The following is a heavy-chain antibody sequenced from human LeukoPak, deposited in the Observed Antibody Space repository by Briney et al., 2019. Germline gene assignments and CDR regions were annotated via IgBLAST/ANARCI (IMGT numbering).Heavy chain of an antibody. D-gene: IGHD1-26*01. CDR1: GFTFSSYG. V-gene: IGHV3-30*02. Sequence: GGSLRLSCAASGFTFSSYGMHWVRQAPGKGLEWVAFIRYDGSNKYYSDSVKGRFTISRDNSKNTVYLQMNSLRAEDTAVCYCAKEGGATLYYYYYMDVWGKGTTVTVSS. J-gene: IGHJ6*03. CDR3: AKEGGATLYYYYYMDV. CDR2: IRYDGSNK.